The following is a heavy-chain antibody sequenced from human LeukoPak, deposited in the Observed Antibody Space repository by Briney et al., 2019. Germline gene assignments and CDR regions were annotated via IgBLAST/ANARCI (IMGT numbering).Heavy chain of an antibody. Sequence: GGSLRLSCAASGFTFSSYGMHWVRQAPGKGLEWVAVISYDGSNKYYADSVKGRFTISRDSAKNTLSLQMNSLRAEDTGVYYCATSAVTTGLDFWGQGTLVTVSS. D-gene: IGHD4-17*01. J-gene: IGHJ4*02. CDR3: ATSAVTTGLDF. CDR1: GFTFSSYG. CDR2: ISYDGSNK. V-gene: IGHV3-30*03.